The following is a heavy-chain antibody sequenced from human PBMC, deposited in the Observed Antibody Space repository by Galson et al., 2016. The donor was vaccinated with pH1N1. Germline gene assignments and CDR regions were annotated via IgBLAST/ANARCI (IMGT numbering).Heavy chain of an antibody. CDR3: ARRGIGEFLYYFDC. Sequence: SETLSLTCTVSGGSISSSSYYWDWIRQPPGKGLEWIGVIYYSGSTYYNPSLKSRVTISVDTSKKQFSLNLGSVTAADTAVYYCARRGIGEFLYYFDCWGQGTLVTVSS. CDR2: IYYSGST. V-gene: IGHV4-39*01. J-gene: IGHJ4*02. CDR1: GGSISSSSYY. D-gene: IGHD3-10*01.